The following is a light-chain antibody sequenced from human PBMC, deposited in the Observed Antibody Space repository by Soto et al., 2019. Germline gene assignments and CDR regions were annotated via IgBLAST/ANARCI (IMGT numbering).Light chain of an antibody. V-gene: IGKV3-11*01. Sequence: EVVMTQSPDTLSVSPGERATLSCRASQSVTSNLAWYRQKPGQAPRLLIYDASNRATGIPARFSGSGSGTDFTLTISSLEPEDFGVYYCQQRSNWPPVTFGGGTKVDIK. J-gene: IGKJ4*01. CDR3: QQRSNWPPVT. CDR1: QSVTSN. CDR2: DAS.